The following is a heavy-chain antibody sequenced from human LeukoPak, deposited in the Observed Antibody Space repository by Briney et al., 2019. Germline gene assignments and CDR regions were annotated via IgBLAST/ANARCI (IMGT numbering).Heavy chain of an antibody. Sequence: KPSETLSLTCAVHGGSLSGYSWSWIRQPPRKGLEWIGEINHTGSTNYNPSLKSRGTISVDTSKNQFSLKLSSVTAADTAVYYCARGGVMGAYGGNSPLDLWGRGTLVTVCS. D-gene: IGHD4-23*01. CDR3: ARGGVMGAYGGNSPLDL. CDR2: INHTGST. V-gene: IGHV4-34*01. CDR1: GGSLSGYS. J-gene: IGHJ2*01.